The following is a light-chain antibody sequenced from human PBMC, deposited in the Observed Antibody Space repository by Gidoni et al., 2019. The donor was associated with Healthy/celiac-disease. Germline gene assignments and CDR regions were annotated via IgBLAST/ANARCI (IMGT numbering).Light chain of an antibody. CDR3: SSYTSSSTPHVV. J-gene: IGLJ2*01. V-gene: IGLV2-14*01. CDR2: EVS. Sequence: QSALTQPASVSGSPGPSTPISCTGTSSDVGGYKYVPWYQQHPGKAPKLMIYEVSNRPPGVSNRFSGSKSGNTASLTISGLQAEDEADYYCSSYTSSSTPHVVFGGGTKLTVL. CDR1: SSDVGGYKY.